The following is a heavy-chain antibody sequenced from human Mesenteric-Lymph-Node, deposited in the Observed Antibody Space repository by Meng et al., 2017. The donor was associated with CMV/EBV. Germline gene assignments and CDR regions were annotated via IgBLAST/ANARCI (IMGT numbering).Heavy chain of an antibody. CDR2: IYYSGKT. CDR3: ARGRTGPTGY. Sequence: SETLSLTCTVSGGSISSSSYYWGWIRQPPGKGLEWIGSIYYSGKTYYNPSLKSRVTISVDTSKNQFSLRLSSVTAADTAVYYCARGRTGPTGYWGQGTLVTVSS. V-gene: IGHV4-39*07. CDR1: GGSISSSSYY. J-gene: IGHJ4*02. D-gene: IGHD1-1*01.